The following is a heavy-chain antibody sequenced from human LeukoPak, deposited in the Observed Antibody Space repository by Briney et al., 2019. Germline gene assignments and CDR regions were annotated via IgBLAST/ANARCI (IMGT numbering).Heavy chain of an antibody. V-gene: IGHV3-30*04. CDR1: GFTFSSYA. Sequence: PGGSLRLSCAASGFTFSSYAMHWVRQAPGKGLEWVAVISYDGSNKYYADSVKGRSTISRDNSKNTLYLQMNSLRAEDTAVYYCARALYCGGDCYESDAFDIWGQGTMVTVSS. CDR3: ARALYCGGDCYESDAFDI. J-gene: IGHJ3*02. CDR2: ISYDGSNK. D-gene: IGHD2-21*02.